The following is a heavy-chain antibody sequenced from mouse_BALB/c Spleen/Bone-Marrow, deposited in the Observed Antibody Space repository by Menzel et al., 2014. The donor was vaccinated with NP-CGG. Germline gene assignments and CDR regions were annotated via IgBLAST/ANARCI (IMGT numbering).Heavy chain of an antibody. Sequence: EVQRVESGGGLVQPGGSLKPSCAASGFTFSSYGMSWVRQTPDKRLELVATINSNGGSTYYPDSVKGRFTISRDNAKNTLYLQMSSLKSEDAAMYYCARDDVWYAMDYWGQGTSVTVSS. CDR2: INSNGGST. CDR3: ARDDVWYAMDY. V-gene: IGHV5-6-3*01. CDR1: GFTFSSYG. J-gene: IGHJ4*01.